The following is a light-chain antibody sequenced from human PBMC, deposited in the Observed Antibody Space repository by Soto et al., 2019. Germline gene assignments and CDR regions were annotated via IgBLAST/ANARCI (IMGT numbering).Light chain of an antibody. Sequence: EIVLTQSPGTLSLSPGERATLSCRASQSVSSSYLAWYQQKSGQAPRLLIYGTSSRATGIPDRFSGSGSGTDFTLTISRVEPEDFAVYYCQQYGRPPATFGQGTKVEVK. CDR3: QQYGRPPAT. CDR2: GTS. CDR1: QSVSSSY. J-gene: IGKJ1*01. V-gene: IGKV3-20*01.